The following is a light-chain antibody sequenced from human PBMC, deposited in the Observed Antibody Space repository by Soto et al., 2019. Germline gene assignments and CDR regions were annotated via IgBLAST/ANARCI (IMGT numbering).Light chain of an antibody. CDR2: GAS. Sequence: EIVMTQSPPTRSLSPGETVTLSCMTSQRVYTHLAWYQQKPGQAPRLLIYGASTRATGIPARFSGSGFGTEFTLTISSLQSEDVAVYYCQQYNNWPKTFGQGTKVDIK. CDR3: QQYNNWPKT. J-gene: IGKJ1*01. CDR1: QRVYTH. V-gene: IGKV3-15*01.